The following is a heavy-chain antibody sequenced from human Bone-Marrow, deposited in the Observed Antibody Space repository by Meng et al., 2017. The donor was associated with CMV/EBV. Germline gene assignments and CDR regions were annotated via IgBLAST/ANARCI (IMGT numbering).Heavy chain of an antibody. J-gene: IGHJ4*02. D-gene: IGHD1-26*01. CDR3: ARELAGATLY. CDR1: GGSFSGYY. Sequence: SETLSLTCAVYGGSFSGYYWSWIRQPPGKGLEWIGSIYHSGSTYYNPSLKSRVTISVDTSKNQFSLKLSSVTAADTAVYYCARELAGATLYWGQGTLVTVSS. CDR2: IYHSGST. V-gene: IGHV4-34*01.